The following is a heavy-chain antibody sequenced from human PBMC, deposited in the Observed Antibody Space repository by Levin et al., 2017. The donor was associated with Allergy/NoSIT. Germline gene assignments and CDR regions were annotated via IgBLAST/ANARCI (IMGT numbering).Heavy chain of an antibody. Sequence: GGSLRLSCAASGFSVNNYYMSWVRQAPGKGLEWVSVIYGTGSTYYAESAKGRFTISRDSSKNTLYLQMNSLRGDDTAVYYCARDGPQIGIQYWGQGTLITVS. CDR1: GFSVNNYY. D-gene: IGHD1-1*01. J-gene: IGHJ1*01. CDR2: IYGTGST. V-gene: IGHV3-53*01. CDR3: ARDGPQIGIQY.